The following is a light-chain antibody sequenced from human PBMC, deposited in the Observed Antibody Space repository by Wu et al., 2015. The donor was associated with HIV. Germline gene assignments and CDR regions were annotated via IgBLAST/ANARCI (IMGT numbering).Light chain of an antibody. V-gene: IGKV3-11*01. Sequence: EIVLTQSPGTLSLSPGERAALSCRASQGISNHLAWYQQRPGQSPRLLIYDASTRATGIPARFSGSGSGTDFTLTISRLEPEDFAVYYCQQRRNWPLTFGGGTEGGDQ. CDR1: QGISNH. J-gene: IGKJ4*01. CDR3: QQRRNWPLT. CDR2: DAS.